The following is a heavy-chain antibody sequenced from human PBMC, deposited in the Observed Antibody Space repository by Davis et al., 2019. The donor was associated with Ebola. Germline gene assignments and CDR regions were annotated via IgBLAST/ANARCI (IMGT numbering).Heavy chain of an antibody. Sequence: GGSLRLSCAASGFTFSNYAMHWVRQAPGKGLEWVAVISYDGSKKYYADSVKGRITISRDNSKNTLYLQMNSLRDEDTAVYYCARDAPIADYWGQGTLVTVSS. J-gene: IGHJ4*02. V-gene: IGHV3-30*04. CDR1: GFTFSNYA. CDR2: ISYDGSKK. D-gene: IGHD6-13*01. CDR3: ARDAPIADY.